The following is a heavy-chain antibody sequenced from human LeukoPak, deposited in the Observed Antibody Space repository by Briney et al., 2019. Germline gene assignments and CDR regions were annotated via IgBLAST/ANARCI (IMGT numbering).Heavy chain of an antibody. CDR3: ARQSVAAAGDFDY. CDR2: IYHSGST. D-gene: IGHD6-13*01. V-gene: IGHV4-34*01. CDR1: GGSFSGYY. J-gene: IGHJ4*02. Sequence: PSETLSLTCAVYGGSFSGYYWSWIRQPPGKGLEWIGSIYHSGSTYYNPSLKSRVTISVDTSKNQFSLKLSSVTAADTAVYYCARQSVAAAGDFDYWGQGTLVTVSS.